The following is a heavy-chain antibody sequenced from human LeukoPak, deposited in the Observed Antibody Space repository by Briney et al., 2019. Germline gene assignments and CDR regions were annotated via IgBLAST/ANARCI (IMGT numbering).Heavy chain of an antibody. CDR2: INHSGST. Sequence: SETLSLTCAVYGGSFSGYYWSWIRQPPGKGLEWIGEINHSGSTNYNPSLKSRVTISVDTSKNQFSLKLSSVTAADTAVYYCAGVKNWLGSYGSGSYPPSNWFDPWGQGTLVTVSS. J-gene: IGHJ5*02. CDR3: AGVKNWLGSYGSGSYPPSNWFDP. D-gene: IGHD3-10*01. V-gene: IGHV4-34*01. CDR1: GGSFSGYY.